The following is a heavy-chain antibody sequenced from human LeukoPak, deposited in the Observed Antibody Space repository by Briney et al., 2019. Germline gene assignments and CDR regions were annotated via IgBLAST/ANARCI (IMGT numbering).Heavy chain of an antibody. Sequence: PGGSLRLSCAASGFTFSNYWMSWVRQAPGKGLEWVANIKQDGSDKYYVDSVKGRFTISRDNAKNSLYLQMNSLRAEDTAVYYCARALRDYYYDSSGYYYYYYYMDVWGKGTTVTVSS. D-gene: IGHD3-22*01. CDR2: IKQDGSDK. CDR3: ARALRDYYYDSSGYYYYYYYMDV. V-gene: IGHV3-7*01. CDR1: GFTFSNYW. J-gene: IGHJ6*03.